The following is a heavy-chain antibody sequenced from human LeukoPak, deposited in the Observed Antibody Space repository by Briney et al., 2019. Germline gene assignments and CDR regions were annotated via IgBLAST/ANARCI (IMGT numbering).Heavy chain of an antibody. CDR3: ARERGTCNYGPYDAFDI. CDR2: INSDGGST. CDR1: GFTFSSFW. D-gene: IGHD1-14*01. Sequence: GGSLRLSCAASGFTFSSFWLRWVRHAPGKGLVWVSRINSDGGSTTYADSVKGRFTISRDNAKNTLYLQMNSLRAEDTAVYYCARERGTCNYGPYDAFDIWGQGTMVTASS. J-gene: IGHJ3*02. V-gene: IGHV3-74*03.